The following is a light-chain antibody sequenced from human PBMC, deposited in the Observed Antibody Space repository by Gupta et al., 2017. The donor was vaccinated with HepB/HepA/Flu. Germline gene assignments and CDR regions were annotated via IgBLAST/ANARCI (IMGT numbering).Light chain of an antibody. Sequence: DIQMTQSPSSLSASVGDRVTITCQASQNIYSYLNWYQQKPAKAPKLLIYGASNLETGVPSRFSGSGSGTVFILTINSLQPEDIATYYCQQDHNLYTFGQGTKLAIK. V-gene: IGKV1-33*01. CDR2: GAS. CDR3: QQDHNLYT. CDR1: QNIYSY. J-gene: IGKJ2*01.